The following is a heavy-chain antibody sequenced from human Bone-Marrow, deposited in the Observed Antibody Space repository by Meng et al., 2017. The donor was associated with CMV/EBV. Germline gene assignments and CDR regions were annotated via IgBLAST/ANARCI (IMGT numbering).Heavy chain of an antibody. CDR3: ARPRYISNWCGYYNGMDA. J-gene: IGHJ6*02. CDR1: GGSISSYY. D-gene: IGHD6-13*01. V-gene: IGHV4-59*01. Sequence: GSLRLSCAVSGGSISSYYWSWIRQPPGKGLEWIGYIYYSGSTNYNLYLKSRVTILVDTSKNQFSLKLSSVTAADTAVYYCARPRYISNWCGYYNGMDAWGQGTTVTVSS. CDR2: IYYSGST.